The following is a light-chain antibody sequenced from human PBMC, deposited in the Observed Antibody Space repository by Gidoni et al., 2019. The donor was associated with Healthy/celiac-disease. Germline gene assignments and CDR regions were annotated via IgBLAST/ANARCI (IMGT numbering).Light chain of an antibody. CDR3: AAWDDSLNGVV. CDR2: SNN. CDR1: SSNIVSNT. V-gene: IGLV1-44*01. J-gene: IGLJ2*01. Sequence: QSVLTQPPSASGTPGQRVTIPCSASSSNIVSNTVNWYQQLPGTAPKLLIYSNNQRPSGVPDRFSGSKSGTSASLAISGLQSEDEADYYCAAWDDSLNGVVFGGGTKLTVL.